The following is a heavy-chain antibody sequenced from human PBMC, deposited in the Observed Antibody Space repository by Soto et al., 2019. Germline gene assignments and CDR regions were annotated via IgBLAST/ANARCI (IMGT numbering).Heavy chain of an antibody. Sequence: QVQLQESGPGLVKPSETLSLTCTVSGGSISSYYWSWIRQPPGKGLEWIGYIYYSGSTNNNPSLKSRVTISVDTSKNQCSLKLSSVTAADTAVYYCARSLSGYYYYYGMDVWGQGTTVTVSS. CDR1: GGSISSYY. CDR2: IYYSGST. D-gene: IGHD1-26*01. CDR3: ARSLSGYYYYYGMDV. J-gene: IGHJ6*02. V-gene: IGHV4-59*01.